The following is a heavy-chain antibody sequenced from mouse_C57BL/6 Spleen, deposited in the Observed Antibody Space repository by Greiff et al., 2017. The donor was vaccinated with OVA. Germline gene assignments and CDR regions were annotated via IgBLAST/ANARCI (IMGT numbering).Heavy chain of an antibody. CDR2: IDPSDSYT. Sequence: QVQLQQPGAELVRPGTSVKLSCKASGYTFTSYWMHWVKQRPGQGLEWIGVIDPSDSYTNYNQKFKGKATLTVDTSSSTAYMQLSSLTSEDAAVYYCARNVYYSWFAYWGQGTLVTVSA. CDR1: GYTFTSYW. CDR3: ARNVYYSWFAY. D-gene: IGHD1-1*01. V-gene: IGHV1-59*01. J-gene: IGHJ3*01.